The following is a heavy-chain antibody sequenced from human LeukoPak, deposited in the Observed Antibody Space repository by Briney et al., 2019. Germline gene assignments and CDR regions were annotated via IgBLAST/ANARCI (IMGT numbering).Heavy chain of an antibody. V-gene: IGHV4-39*01. CDR3: ARLPSIAAAGTALSFDY. CDR2: IYYSGST. D-gene: IGHD6-13*01. J-gene: IGHJ4*02. Sequence: SETLSLTCTVSGGSISSSSYYWGWIRQPPGKGLEWIGSIYYSGSTYYNPSLKSRVTISVDTSKNQFSLKLSSVTAADTAVYYCARLPSIAAAGTALSFDYWGQGTLVTVSS. CDR1: GGSISSSSYY.